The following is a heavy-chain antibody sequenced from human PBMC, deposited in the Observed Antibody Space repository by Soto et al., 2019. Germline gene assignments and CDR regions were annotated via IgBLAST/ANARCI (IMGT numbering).Heavy chain of an antibody. CDR3: ARGPGNYYDSGGYLNY. D-gene: IGHD3-22*01. V-gene: IGHV1-46*03. CDR2: INPSGGST. J-gene: IGHJ4*01. Sequence: GASVKVSCKTSGYTFTSYYMHWVRQAPGQGLEWMGIINPSGGSTAYAQRLQGRVTMTRDTSTSTIYMELSSLRSEDTALYYCARGPGNYYDSGGYLNYWG. CDR1: GYTFTSYY.